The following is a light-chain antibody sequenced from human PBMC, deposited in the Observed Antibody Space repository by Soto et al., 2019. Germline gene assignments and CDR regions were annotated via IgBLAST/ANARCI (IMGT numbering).Light chain of an antibody. CDR2: DAS. J-gene: IGKJ1*01. CDR3: QQYDNLPPTWT. Sequence: DIQMTQSPSSLSASVVDRVTITCQASQDINNYLNWYQQTPGKAPKLLIYDASNLETGVPSRFSGSGSGTHFTFTISNLQPEDIATYYCQQYDNLPPTWTFGQGTKVDIK. CDR1: QDINNY. V-gene: IGKV1-33*01.